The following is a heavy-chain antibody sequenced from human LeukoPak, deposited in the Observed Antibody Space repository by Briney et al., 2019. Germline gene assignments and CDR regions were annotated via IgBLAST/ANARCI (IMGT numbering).Heavy chain of an antibody. CDR2: SGSGGDT. D-gene: IGHD1-26*01. Sequence: GRSLRLSCVASGFTPSNYAMNWVRQAPGQGLECVSVSGSGGDTYYADSVKGPFTISRDNSKNTLYLQMNSLRAEDTAVYYCAKARGGTYRTYYFDYWGQGTLVTVSS. CDR3: AKARGGTYRTYYFDY. J-gene: IGHJ4*02. V-gene: IGHV3-23*01. CDR1: GFTPSNYA.